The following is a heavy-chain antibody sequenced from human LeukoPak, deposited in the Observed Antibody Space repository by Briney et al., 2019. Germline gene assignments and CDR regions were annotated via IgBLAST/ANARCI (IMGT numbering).Heavy chain of an antibody. Sequence: EGSLRLSCAASGFTFSDYGMHWVRQAPGKGLEWVSLISHDGSNKYYGDSVKGRFTISRDNSKNTLYLQMSTLRAEDTAVYYCAKDPGPKSTSLPGDIWGQGTMDTVSS. CDR1: GFTFSDYG. CDR2: ISHDGSNK. CDR3: AKDPGPKSTSLPGDI. D-gene: IGHD2-2*01. V-gene: IGHV3-30*18. J-gene: IGHJ3*02.